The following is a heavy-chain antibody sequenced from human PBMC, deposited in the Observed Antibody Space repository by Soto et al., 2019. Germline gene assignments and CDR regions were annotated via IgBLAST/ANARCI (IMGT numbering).Heavy chain of an antibody. J-gene: IGHJ5*02. Sequence: SETLSLTCTVSGASISGFYWSWIRQSAGKGLEWIGRIYATGTTDYNPSLKSRVMMSVDTSKKQFSLKLRSVTAADTAVYYCVRDGTKTLRDWFDPWGQGISVTVSS. CDR2: IYATGTT. D-gene: IGHD1-1*01. CDR1: GASISGFY. CDR3: VRDGTKTLRDWFDP. V-gene: IGHV4-4*07.